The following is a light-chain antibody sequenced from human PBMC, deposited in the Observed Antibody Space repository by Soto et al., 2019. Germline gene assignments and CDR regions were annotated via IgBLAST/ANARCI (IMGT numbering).Light chain of an antibody. V-gene: IGKV2-28*01. CDR2: LGS. J-gene: IGKJ1*01. Sequence: EIVMTQSPLSLHVTPGEPASISCKSSPSLLHSNGYNFLDWYLQKPGQSPRLLIYLGSNRASGVTDRFSGSGSGTDVTLKISRVEAEDVGVYYCMQALQTPRTFGQGTKV. CDR3: MQALQTPRT. CDR1: PSLLHSNGYNF.